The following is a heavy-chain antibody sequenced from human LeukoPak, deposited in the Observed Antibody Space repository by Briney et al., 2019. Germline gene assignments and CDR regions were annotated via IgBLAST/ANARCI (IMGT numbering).Heavy chain of an antibody. V-gene: IGHV4-59*01. D-gene: IGHD3-9*01. CDR3: ARGLTIYDILTAYYAFSYFDY. J-gene: IGHJ4*02. CDR1: VVSMSGYY. CDR2: IYYSGST. Sequence: SETLSLTRRVSVVSMSGYYWSWIGQPPGKGLEWIGYIYYSGSTNYNPSLKSRVTISVDTSKNQFSLNLSSVTAADPDVYYCARGLTIYDILTAYYAFSYFDYWGQGTLVTVSS.